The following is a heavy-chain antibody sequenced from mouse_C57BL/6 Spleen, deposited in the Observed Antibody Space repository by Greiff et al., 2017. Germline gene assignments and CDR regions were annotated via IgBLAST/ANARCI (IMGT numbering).Heavy chain of an antibody. CDR2: ISDGGSYT. CDR1: GFTFSSYA. Sequence: EVKLMESGGGLVKPGGSLKLSCAASGFTFSSYAMSWVRQTPEKRLEWVATISDGGSYTNYPDNVKGRFTISRDNAKNNLYLQMSHLKSEDTAMYYCARDGPLYYFDYWGQGTTLTVSS. V-gene: IGHV5-4*01. CDR3: ARDGPLYYFDY. J-gene: IGHJ2*01.